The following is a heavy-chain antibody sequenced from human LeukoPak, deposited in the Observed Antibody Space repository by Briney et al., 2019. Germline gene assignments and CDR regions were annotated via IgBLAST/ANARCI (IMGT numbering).Heavy chain of an antibody. CDR3: ATGGDVDIVATVYFDY. CDR1: GGTFSSYA. J-gene: IGHJ4*02. Sequence: SVKVSCKASGGTFSSYAISWARQAPGQGLEWMERIIPIFGTANYAQKFQGRVTITTDESTSTAYMELSSLRSEDTAVYYCATGGDVDIVATVYFDYWGQGTLVTVSS. V-gene: IGHV1-69*05. D-gene: IGHD5-12*01. CDR2: IIPIFGTA.